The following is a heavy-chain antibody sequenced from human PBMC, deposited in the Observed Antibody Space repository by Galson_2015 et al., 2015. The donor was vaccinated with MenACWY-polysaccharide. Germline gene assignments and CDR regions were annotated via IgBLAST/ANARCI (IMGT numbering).Heavy chain of an antibody. CDR1: GGSISSYY. D-gene: IGHD1-26*01. CDR3: ARIGGMNRGNYYNYGWFDP. V-gene: IGHV4-4*07. CDR2: MYTSGST. Sequence: ETLSLTCSVSGGSISSYYWSWIRPPAGKGPEWIGRMYTSGSTNSNPSLTSRVTMSVDTSKNQFSLKLSSVTAADTAVYYCARIGGMNRGNYYNYGWFDPWGQGTLVTVSS. J-gene: IGHJ5*02.